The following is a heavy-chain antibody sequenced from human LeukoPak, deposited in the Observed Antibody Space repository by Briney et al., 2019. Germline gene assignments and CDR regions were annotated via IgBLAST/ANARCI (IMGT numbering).Heavy chain of an antibody. CDR3: ARDGFYGDYEDY. Sequence: SETLSLTCTVSGGSISNYYWSWIRQSAGKGLQWIGRIHSSGSTQYNPSLKSRVTMSADTSKNHFSLRLKSVTAADTAVYYCARDGFYGDYEDYWGQGTLVTVSS. CDR1: GGSISNYY. CDR2: IHSSGST. V-gene: IGHV4-4*07. D-gene: IGHD4-17*01. J-gene: IGHJ4*02.